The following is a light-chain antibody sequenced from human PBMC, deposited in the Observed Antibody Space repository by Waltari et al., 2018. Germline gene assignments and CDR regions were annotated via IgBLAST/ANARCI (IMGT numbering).Light chain of an antibody. Sequence: GERATLSRSASQSISRYLAWYQQKPGQAPRLLIDGASTRATGIPDRFSGSGSGTDFSLTISGLEPEDSAVYYCQHHFRLPATFGQGTKVEIK. V-gene: IGKV3-20*01. CDR2: GAS. J-gene: IGKJ1*01. CDR1: QSISRY. CDR3: QHHFRLPAT.